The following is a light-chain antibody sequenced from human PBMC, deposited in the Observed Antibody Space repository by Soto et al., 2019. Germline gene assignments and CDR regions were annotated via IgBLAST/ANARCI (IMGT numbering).Light chain of an antibody. CDR2: DTS. CDR1: QSDSSY. J-gene: IGKJ5*01. V-gene: IGKV3-11*01. CDR3: QHRSNWPPG. Sequence: IVLTQSKATMSLSPGERATLSCRASQSDSSYLAWYQQKPGQAPRLLIYDTSNRATGIPARFSGSGSGTDFTLTISSLAPEDFAVYYCQHRSNWPPGFGQGTRLEIK.